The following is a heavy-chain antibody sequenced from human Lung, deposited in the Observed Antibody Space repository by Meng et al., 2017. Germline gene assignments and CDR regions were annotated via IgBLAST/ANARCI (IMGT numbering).Heavy chain of an antibody. CDR3: ARDEDISAAGKLFGDY. CDR2: INPKSGDT. J-gene: IGHJ4*02. D-gene: IGHD6-13*01. V-gene: IGHV1-2*06. CDR1: GYTCPDYW. Sequence: AELKQPGPSVDVSCKASGYTCPDYWLHWVRRAPGQGLEWMGRINPKSGDTHYAQRFQGRVTMTGDTSISTAYMELSGLRSDDTAMYYCARDEDISAAGKLFGDYWGQGTLVTVSS.